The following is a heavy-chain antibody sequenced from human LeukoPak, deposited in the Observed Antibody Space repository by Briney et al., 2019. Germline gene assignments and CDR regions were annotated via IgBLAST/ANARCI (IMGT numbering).Heavy chain of an antibody. CDR1: GGSFSSSRYY. Sequence: SETLSLTCTVSGGSFSSSRYYWGWIRQPPGKGLEWIGSIYYSGSTYYNPSLKSRVTISVDTPKNQFSLKLTSVTAADTAVYYCARGTDAYKGGNYWGQGTLVTVSS. CDR2: IYYSGST. CDR3: ARGTDAYKGGNY. J-gene: IGHJ4*02. V-gene: IGHV4-39*01. D-gene: IGHD5-24*01.